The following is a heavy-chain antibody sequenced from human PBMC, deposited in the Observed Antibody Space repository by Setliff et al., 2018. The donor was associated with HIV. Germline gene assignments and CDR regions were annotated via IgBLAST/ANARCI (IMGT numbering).Heavy chain of an antibody. CDR2: IYNSGIT. Sequence: SETLSLTRTVSGGSISSYYWSWIRQPPGKGLEWIGYIYNSGITSYNHSLKSRVTISEDTSKNQFSLKLRSVTAADTAVYYCATSAESGFGIHWGVFNIWGQGTRVTVSS. CDR3: ATSAESGFGIHWGVFNI. J-gene: IGHJ3*02. D-gene: IGHD3-10*01. V-gene: IGHV4-4*09. CDR1: GGSISSYY.